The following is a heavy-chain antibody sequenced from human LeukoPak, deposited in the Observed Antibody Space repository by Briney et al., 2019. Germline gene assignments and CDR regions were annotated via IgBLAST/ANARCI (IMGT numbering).Heavy chain of an antibody. D-gene: IGHD5-24*01. Sequence: GGSLRLSCTASGFTFSDHAMSWVRQAPGKGLEWASGISGSGGSIRYADSVKGRFIISRDNSKNTLYLQMNSLRAEDTAVYYCAKGGDGYNYYFDYWGQETLVTVSS. V-gene: IGHV3-23*01. CDR1: GFTFSDHA. CDR3: AKGGDGYNYYFDY. J-gene: IGHJ4*02. CDR2: ISGSGGSI.